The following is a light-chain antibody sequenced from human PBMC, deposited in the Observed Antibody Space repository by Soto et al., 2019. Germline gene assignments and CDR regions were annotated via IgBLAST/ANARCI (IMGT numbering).Light chain of an antibody. CDR2: EVS. Sequence: QSALTQPPSASGSPGQSVTISCTGTSNDVDGYNYVSWYQQHPGKAPKLMIYEVSKRPSGVPDRFSGSKSGNTASLTVSGLQAEDEADYYCSSYAGRNNLVFGGGTKVTVL. CDR1: SNDVDGYNY. CDR3: SSYAGRNNLV. J-gene: IGLJ2*01. V-gene: IGLV2-8*01.